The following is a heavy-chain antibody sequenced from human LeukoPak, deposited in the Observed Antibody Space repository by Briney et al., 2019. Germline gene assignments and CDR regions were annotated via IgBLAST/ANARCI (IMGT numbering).Heavy chain of an antibody. D-gene: IGHD4-17*01. CDR1: GGSIRNYY. J-gene: IGHJ3*02. Sequence: SETLSLTCTVSGGSIRNYYWSWIRQPPGKGLEWIGYIYYSGSTNYNPSLKSRVTISVDTSKNQFSLKLSSVTAADTAVYYCARLNYGDYSGAFDIRGQGTIITVSS. V-gene: IGHV4-59*01. CDR2: IYYSGST. CDR3: ARLNYGDYSGAFDI.